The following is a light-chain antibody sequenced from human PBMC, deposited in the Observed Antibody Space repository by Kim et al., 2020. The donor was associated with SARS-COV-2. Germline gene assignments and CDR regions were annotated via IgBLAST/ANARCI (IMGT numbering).Light chain of an antibody. Sequence: IQLTQSPSFLSATVGDRVTITCRASQGVSRYFAWYQQKPGKAPRLLINVISTLHSGVPSRFSGSGSGTEFTLTISSLQPEDFATYYRQQADDYPITFGQGTRLEIK. V-gene: IGKV1-9*01. J-gene: IGKJ5*01. CDR3: QQADDYPIT. CDR1: QGVSRY. CDR2: VIS.